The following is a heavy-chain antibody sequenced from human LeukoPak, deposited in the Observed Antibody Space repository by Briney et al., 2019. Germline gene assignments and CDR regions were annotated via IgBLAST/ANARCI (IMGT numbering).Heavy chain of an antibody. CDR3: AAGRSIAAAY. CDR1: GFTFSSYA. Sequence: GSLRLSCAASGFTFSSYAMHWVRQAPGKGLEWVAVISYDGSNKYYADSVKGRFTISRDNSKNTLYLQMNSLRAEDTAVYYCAAGRSIAAAYWGQGTLVTVSS. CDR2: ISYDGSNK. V-gene: IGHV3-30-3*01. D-gene: IGHD6-13*01. J-gene: IGHJ4*02.